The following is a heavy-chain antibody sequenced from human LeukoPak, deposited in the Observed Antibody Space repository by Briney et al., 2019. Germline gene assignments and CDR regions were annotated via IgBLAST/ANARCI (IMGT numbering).Heavy chain of an antibody. D-gene: IGHD6-19*01. Sequence: GGSLRLSCAASGFTFSSYGMSWVRQAPGKGLEWVSAISGSGGSTYYADSVKGRFTISRDNSKNTLYLQMNSLRAEDTAVYYCAKVGRGAVAGWYYFDYWGQGTLVTVSS. J-gene: IGHJ4*02. CDR2: ISGSGGST. CDR3: AKVGRGAVAGWYYFDY. CDR1: GFTFSSYG. V-gene: IGHV3-23*01.